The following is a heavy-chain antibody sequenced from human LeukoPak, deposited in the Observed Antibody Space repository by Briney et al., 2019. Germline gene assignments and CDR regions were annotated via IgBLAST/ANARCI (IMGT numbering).Heavy chain of an antibody. D-gene: IGHD1-26*01. V-gene: IGHV3-23*01. CDR2: ISGSDDNT. CDR3: AKDLIVGATRPYYFDS. Sequence: PGGSLRLSCTASGFTFSTNAMSWVRQAPGKGLEWVSSISGSDDNTYYADSVKGRFTISRDNSKNTLYLQVNSLRAEDTAVYYCAKDLIVGATRPYYFDSWGQGTLVTVSS. CDR1: GFTFSTNA. J-gene: IGHJ4*02.